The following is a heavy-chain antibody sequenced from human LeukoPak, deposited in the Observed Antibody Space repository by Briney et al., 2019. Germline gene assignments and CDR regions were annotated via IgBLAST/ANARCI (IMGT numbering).Heavy chain of an antibody. CDR2: INPSGGST. CDR3: ARAGYCSGGSCYTFDY. CDR1: GYTFTSYY. Sequence: ASVKVSCKASGYTFTSYYMHWVRQAPGQGLEWMGIINPSGGSTSYAQKFQGRVTITGDTSASTAYMELSSLRSEDTAVYYCARAGYCSGGSCYTFDYWGQGTLVTVSS. D-gene: IGHD2-15*01. J-gene: IGHJ4*02. V-gene: IGHV1-46*01.